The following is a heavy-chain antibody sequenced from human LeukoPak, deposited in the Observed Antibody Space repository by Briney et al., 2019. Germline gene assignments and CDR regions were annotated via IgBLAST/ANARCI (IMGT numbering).Heavy chain of an antibody. CDR1: GYSISSGYY. D-gene: IGHD3-10*01. J-gene: IGHJ6*03. CDR2: IYHSGST. Sequence: TSETLSLTCTVSGYSISSGYYWGWIRQPPGKGLEWIGSIYHSGSTYYNPSLKSRVTISVDTSKNQFSLKLSSVTAADTAVYYCARQRSLDRRSKHMVRVHYYYMDVWGKETTVTISS. CDR3: ARQRSLDRRSKHMVRVHYYYMDV. V-gene: IGHV4-38-2*02.